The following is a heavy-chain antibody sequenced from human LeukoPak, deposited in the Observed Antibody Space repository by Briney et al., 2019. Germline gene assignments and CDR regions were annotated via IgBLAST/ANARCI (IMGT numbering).Heavy chain of an antibody. Sequence: GGSLRLSCAASGFTVSSNYMSWVRQAPGKGLEWASVIYSGGSTYYADSVKGRFTISRDNSKNTLYLQMNSLRAEDTAVYYCASGPSYCSSTSCYSDYYYGMDVWGQGTTVTVSS. CDR3: ASGPSYCSSTSCYSDYYYGMDV. CDR1: GFTVSSNY. V-gene: IGHV3-53*01. J-gene: IGHJ6*02. CDR2: IYSGGST. D-gene: IGHD2-2*01.